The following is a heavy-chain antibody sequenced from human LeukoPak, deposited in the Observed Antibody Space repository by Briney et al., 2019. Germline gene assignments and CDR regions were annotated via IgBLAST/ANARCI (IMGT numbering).Heavy chain of an antibody. Sequence: GGSLRLSCAASGFTFSSYWMSWVRQAPGKGLEWVANIKQDGSEKYYVDSVKGRFTISRDNAKNSLYLQMNSLRAEDTAVYYCARLGPFWSGYFYMDVWGKGTTVTVSS. J-gene: IGHJ6*03. V-gene: IGHV3-7*01. D-gene: IGHD3-3*01. CDR2: IKQDGSEK. CDR3: ARLGPFWSGYFYMDV. CDR1: GFTFSSYW.